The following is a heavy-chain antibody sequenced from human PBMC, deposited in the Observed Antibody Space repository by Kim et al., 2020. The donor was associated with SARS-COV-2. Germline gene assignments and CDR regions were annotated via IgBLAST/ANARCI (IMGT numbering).Heavy chain of an antibody. D-gene: IGHD3-9*01. J-gene: IGHJ4*02. CDR3: ARALLRYFDWLSALDY. V-gene: IGHV3-30*01. Sequence: VKGRFTISRDNSKSTLYLQMNSLRAEDTAVYYCARALLRYFDWLSALDYWGQGTLVTVSS.